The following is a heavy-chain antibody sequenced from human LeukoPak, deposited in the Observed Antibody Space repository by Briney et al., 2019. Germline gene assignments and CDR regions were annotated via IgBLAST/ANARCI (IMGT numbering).Heavy chain of an antibody. D-gene: IGHD2-21*02. V-gene: IGHV3-30*03. CDR3: ATGLHCGGDCYNAFDI. J-gene: IGHJ3*02. CDR2: ISYDGSNK. Sequence: PGGSLRLSCAASGFTFSSYGMHWVRQAPGKGLEWVAVISYDGSNKYYADSVKGRFTISRDNSKNTLYLQMNSLRAEDTAVYYCATGLHCGGDCYNAFDIWGQGTMVTVSS. CDR1: GFTFSSYG.